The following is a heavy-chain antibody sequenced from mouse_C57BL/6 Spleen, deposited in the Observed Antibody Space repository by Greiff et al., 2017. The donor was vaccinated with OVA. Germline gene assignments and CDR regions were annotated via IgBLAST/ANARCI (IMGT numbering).Heavy chain of an antibody. D-gene: IGHD1-1*01. Sequence: VMLVESGPELVKPGASVKISCKASGYAFSSSWMNWVKQRPGKGLEWIGRIYPGDGDTNYNGKFKGKATLTADKSSSTAYMQLSSLTSEDSAVYFGARDYGSSYWYFDVWGTGTTVTVSS. CDR1: GYAFSSSW. CDR3: ARDYGSSYWYFDV. CDR2: IYPGDGDT. J-gene: IGHJ1*03. V-gene: IGHV1-82*01.